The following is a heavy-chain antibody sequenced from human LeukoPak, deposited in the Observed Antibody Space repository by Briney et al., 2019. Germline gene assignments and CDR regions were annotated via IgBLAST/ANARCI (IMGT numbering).Heavy chain of an antibody. Sequence: GGSLRLSCVASGFTFSSYAMSWVRQAPGKGLEWVSPVSGSGGSTYYADSVKGRFTISRDNSENTLYVQMNSLRADDTAVYYCAKVSPPFQWLVQFDYWGQGTLVTVSS. D-gene: IGHD6-19*01. CDR3: AKVSPPFQWLVQFDY. CDR1: GFTFSSYA. J-gene: IGHJ4*02. V-gene: IGHV3-23*01. CDR2: VSGSGGST.